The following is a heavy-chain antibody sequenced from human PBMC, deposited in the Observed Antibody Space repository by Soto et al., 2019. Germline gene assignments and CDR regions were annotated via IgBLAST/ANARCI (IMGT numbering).Heavy chain of an antibody. CDR1: GLSLTTNGLS. CDR2: IYWDDDK. D-gene: IGHD3-10*01. Sequence: QITLKESGPTLVKPTQTLTLTCAFSGLSLTTNGLSVGWVRQPPGKALEWLALIYWDDDKRSSPSLKSRLTITRDTSKNQVVLTMTNMDPVDTATYSCAHSSTELTHAMDVWGQGTTVSVSS. CDR3: AHSSTELTHAMDV. V-gene: IGHV2-5*02. J-gene: IGHJ6*02.